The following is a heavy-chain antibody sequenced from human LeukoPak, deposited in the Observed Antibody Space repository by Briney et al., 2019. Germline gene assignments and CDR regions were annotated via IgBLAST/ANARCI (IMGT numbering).Heavy chain of an antibody. Sequence: GGSLRLSCAASGFTFSSYRMSWVRQAPGKGLEWVANIKQGGSEKYYVDSVKGRFTISRDNAKNSLYLQMNSLRAEDTAVYYCVRDSNYDFWSGPSYYFDYWGQGTLVTVSS. CDR2: IKQGGSEK. CDR1: GFTFSSYR. V-gene: IGHV3-7*01. D-gene: IGHD3-3*01. J-gene: IGHJ4*02. CDR3: VRDSNYDFWSGPSYYFDY.